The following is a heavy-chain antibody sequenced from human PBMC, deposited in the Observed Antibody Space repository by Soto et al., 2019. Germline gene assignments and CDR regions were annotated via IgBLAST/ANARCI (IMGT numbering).Heavy chain of an antibody. V-gene: IGHV1-69*12. CDR3: AIASPSCTTGVCYPTNYYYYGMDG. CDR2: IIPIFGTA. D-gene: IGHD2-8*01. Sequence: QVQLVQSGAEVKKPGSSVKVSCKASGGTFSSYAISWVRQAPGQGLEWMGGIIPIFGTANYAQKFQGRVTITGDESTSAASMALSTLRPEDTDVYYCAIASPSCTTGVCYPTNYYYYGMDGWGTGTTVTVA. J-gene: IGHJ6*04. CDR1: GGTFSSYA.